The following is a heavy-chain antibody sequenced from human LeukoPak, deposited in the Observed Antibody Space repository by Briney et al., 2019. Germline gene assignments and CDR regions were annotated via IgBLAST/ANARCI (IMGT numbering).Heavy chain of an antibody. J-gene: IGHJ4*02. Sequence: GGSLRLSCAASGFTFSSYGMHWVRQAPGKGLEWVAVIWYDGSNKYYADPVKGRFTISRDNSKNTLYLQMNSLRAEDTAVYYCARDLVYGSGSYPQPGDYWGQGTLVTVSS. CDR1: GFTFSSYG. D-gene: IGHD3-10*01. CDR2: IWYDGSNK. V-gene: IGHV3-33*01. CDR3: ARDLVYGSGSYPQPGDY.